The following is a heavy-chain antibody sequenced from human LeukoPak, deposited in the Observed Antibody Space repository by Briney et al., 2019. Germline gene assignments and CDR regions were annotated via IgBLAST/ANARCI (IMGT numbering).Heavy chain of an antibody. V-gene: IGHV7-4-1*02. CDR3: AREVVDTAMDRYWYFDL. CDR2: INTNTGNP. D-gene: IGHD5-18*01. Sequence: ASVKVSCTASGYTFTSYAMNWVRQAPGQGLEWMGWINTNTGNPTYAQGFTGRFVFSLDTSVSTAYLRISSLKAEDTAVYYCAREVVDTAMDRYWYFDLWGRGTLVTVSS. J-gene: IGHJ2*01. CDR1: GYTFTSYA.